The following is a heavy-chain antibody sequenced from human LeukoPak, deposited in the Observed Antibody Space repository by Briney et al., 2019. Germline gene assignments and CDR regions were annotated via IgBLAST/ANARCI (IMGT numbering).Heavy chain of an antibody. CDR1: GFTFSSYA. J-gene: IGHJ5*02. CDR3: AKTGGYPNWFGP. V-gene: IGHV3-23*01. D-gene: IGHD3-10*01. Sequence: QTGGSLRLSCVASGFTFSSYAMGWVGKAPGKGLEWVSSVSASGYGTYYADSVKGRFTISRDNSKNTFYLQMNSLRAEDTAVYYCAKTGGYPNWFGPWGQGTLVTVSS. CDR2: VSASGYGT.